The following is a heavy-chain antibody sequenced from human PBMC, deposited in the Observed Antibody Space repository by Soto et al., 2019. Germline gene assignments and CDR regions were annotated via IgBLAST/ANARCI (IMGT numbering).Heavy chain of an antibody. J-gene: IGHJ4*02. V-gene: IGHV1-69*06. Sequence: QVLLLQSGGEVKRPGSSVQVSCKASGDAFKSYAISWVRQAPGQGLEYMGGIIPSYDRAKYAQKFKGRLTVTTDIYTSTVYMELSGLKSEDTAVYFCSRDPTNYYGDDTFDYWGQGTKVIVSS. CDR2: IIPSYDRA. CDR3: SRDPTNYYGDDTFDY. CDR1: GDAFKSYA. D-gene: IGHD4-17*01.